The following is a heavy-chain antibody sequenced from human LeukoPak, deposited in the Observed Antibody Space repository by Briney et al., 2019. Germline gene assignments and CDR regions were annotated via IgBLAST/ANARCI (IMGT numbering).Heavy chain of an antibody. CDR2: IYYSGST. CDR1: GGSITTTSTY. J-gene: IGHJ5*02. CDR3: ARKEFVRGAWFDP. V-gene: IGHV4-39*07. Sequence: PSETLSLTCTVSGGSITTTSTYWGWIRQPPGKGLEWIGYIYYSGSTYYNPSLKSRLTISVDTSKNQFSLKLTSVTAADTAVYYCARKEFVRGAWFDPWGQGTLVTVSS. D-gene: IGHD3-10*02.